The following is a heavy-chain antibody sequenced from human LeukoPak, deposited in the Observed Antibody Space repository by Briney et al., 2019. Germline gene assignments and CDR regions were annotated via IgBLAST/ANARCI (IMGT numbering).Heavy chain of an antibody. CDR1: GFTFSSCA. Sequence: EGSVRLSCAASGFTFSSCAMSWVRQAPGKGLEWVSSIGSGAGTTNYADSVKGRFTISRDNSKSTLYLQMNSLRAEDTAVYFCARDGVATNNWQPDYWGQGSLVNVSS. J-gene: IGHJ4*02. CDR2: IGSGAGTT. D-gene: IGHD5-24*01. CDR3: ARDGVATNNWQPDY. V-gene: IGHV3-23*01.